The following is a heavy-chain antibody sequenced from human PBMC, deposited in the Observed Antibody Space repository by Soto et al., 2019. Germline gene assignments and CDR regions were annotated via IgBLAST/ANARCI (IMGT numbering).Heavy chain of an antibody. V-gene: IGHV4-4*02. CDR2: IYHSGST. CDR1: GGSISSSNW. D-gene: IGHD2-15*01. Sequence: QVQLQESGPGLVKPSGTLSLTCAVSGGSISSSNWWSWVRQPPGKGLEWIGEIYHSGSTNYNPSLKSRVTISVDKSKNQFSLKLSSVTAADTAVYYCARWVVVAASSDYYGMDVWGQGTTVTVSS. CDR3: ARWVVVAASSDYYGMDV. J-gene: IGHJ6*02.